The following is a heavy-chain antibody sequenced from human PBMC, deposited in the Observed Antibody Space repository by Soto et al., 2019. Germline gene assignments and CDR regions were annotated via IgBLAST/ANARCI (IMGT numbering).Heavy chain of an antibody. V-gene: IGHV3-30-3*01. CDR2: ISYDGSNK. CDR1: GFTFSSYA. J-gene: IGHJ6*02. D-gene: IGHD3-9*01. Sequence: PGGSLRLSCAASGFTFSSYAMHWVRQAPGKGLEWVAVISYDGSNKYYADSVKGRFTISRDNSKNTLYLQMNSLRAEDTAVYYCARDGLGYDILTGYDCYYYGMDVWGQGTTVTVSS. CDR3: ARDGLGYDILTGYDCYYYGMDV.